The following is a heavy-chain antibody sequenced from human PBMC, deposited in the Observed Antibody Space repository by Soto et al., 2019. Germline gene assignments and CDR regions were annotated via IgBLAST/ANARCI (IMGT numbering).Heavy chain of an antibody. CDR3: VRDPAFGAVEY. J-gene: IGHJ4*02. V-gene: IGHV3-7*01. Sequence: EVQLVETGGDLVQPGESLRLSCAASGFAFGRSWMGWVRQAPEKGREWVAIVNEDGSAKLYMDSVEGRFTISRDNAKNSLYLQMNSLRVDDTAIYDCVRDPAFGAVEYWGQGTLVTVSS. CDR2: VNEDGSAK. D-gene: IGHD3-10*01. CDR1: GFAFGRSW.